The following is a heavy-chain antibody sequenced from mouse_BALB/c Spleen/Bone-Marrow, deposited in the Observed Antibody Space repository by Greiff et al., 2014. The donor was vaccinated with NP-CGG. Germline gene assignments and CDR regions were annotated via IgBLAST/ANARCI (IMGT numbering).Heavy chain of an antibody. V-gene: IGHV1-61*01. Sequence: VHLVESGAELVRPGASVKLSCKASGYTFTSYWMNWVKQRPGQGLEWIGMIDPSDNETHYNQMFKDKATLTVDKSSSTAYMQLSSLTSEDSAVYYCAREEITTVVAPAYWGQGTLVTVSA. J-gene: IGHJ3*01. CDR3: AREEITTVVAPAY. D-gene: IGHD1-1*01. CDR2: IDPSDNET. CDR1: GYTFTSYW.